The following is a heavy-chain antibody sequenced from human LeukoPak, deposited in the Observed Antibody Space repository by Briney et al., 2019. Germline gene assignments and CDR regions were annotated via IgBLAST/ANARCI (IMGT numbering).Heavy chain of an antibody. V-gene: IGHV3-64*01. CDR2: ISSNGGST. D-gene: IGHD3-3*01. J-gene: IGHJ4*02. CDR3: ARARVAIAPFDY. CDR1: GFTFSSYA. Sequence: GGSLRLSCAASGFTFSSYAMHWVRQAPGKGQEYVSAISSNGGSTYYANSVKGRFTISRDNSKNTLYLQMGSLRAEDMAVYYCARARVAIAPFDYWGQGTLVTVSS.